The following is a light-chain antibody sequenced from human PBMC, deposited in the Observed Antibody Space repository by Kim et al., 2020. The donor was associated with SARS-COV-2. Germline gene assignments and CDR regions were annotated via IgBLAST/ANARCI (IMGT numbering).Light chain of an antibody. CDR3: FSTDSSGDHRV. V-gene: IGLV3-10*01. CDR2: EDN. J-gene: IGLJ3*02. CDR1: ALPKKY. Sequence: SYELTQPPSVSVSPGQTARITCSGDALPKKYAYWYQQKSGQAPALVIYEDNKRPSGIPERFSGSSSGTMATLTISGAQVEDEADYYCFSTDSSGDHRVFGGGTKLTVL.